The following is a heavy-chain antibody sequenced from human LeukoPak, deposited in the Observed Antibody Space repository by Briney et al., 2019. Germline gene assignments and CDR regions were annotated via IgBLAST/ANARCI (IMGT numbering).Heavy chain of an antibody. V-gene: IGHV1-8*01. CDR1: GYTFTSYD. D-gene: IGHD3-10*01. CDR2: MNPNSGNT. CDR3: ARGPSVLLWFGETIPFWFDP. J-gene: IGHJ5*02. Sequence: ASVTVSCKASGYTFTSYDINWVRQATGQGLEWMGWMNPNSGNTGYAQKFQGRVTMTRNTSISTAYMELSSLRSEDTAVYYCARGPSVLLWFGETIPFWFDPWGQGTLVTVSS.